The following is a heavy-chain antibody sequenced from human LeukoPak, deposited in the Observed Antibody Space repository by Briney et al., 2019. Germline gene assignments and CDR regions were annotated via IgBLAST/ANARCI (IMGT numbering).Heavy chain of an antibody. V-gene: IGHV1-69*04. CDR3: ARDPVNIVATIYYYGMDV. J-gene: IGHJ6*02. CDR2: IIPILGIA. CDR1: GGTFSSYA. Sequence: SVKVSCKASGGTFSSYAISWVRLAPGQGLEWMGRIIPILGIANYAQKFQGRVTITADKSTSTAYMELSSLRSEDTAVYYCARDPVNIVATIYYYGMDVWGQGTTVTVSS. D-gene: IGHD5-12*01.